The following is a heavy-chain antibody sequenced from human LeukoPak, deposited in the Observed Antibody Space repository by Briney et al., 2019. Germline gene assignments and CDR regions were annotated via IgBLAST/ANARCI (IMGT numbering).Heavy chain of an antibody. CDR3: AGHHPRNTVDF. CDR2: ISDIGSI. D-gene: IGHD2-8*02. V-gene: IGHV4-59*08. CDR1: GGSISSYY. Sequence: SETPSLTCTVSGGSISSYYWSWIRQPPGKGLEWIAYISDIGSINYNPSLKSRVTISLETSKNQFSLKLSSVTAADTAVYYCAGHHPRNTVDFWGQGTLVTVSS. J-gene: IGHJ4*02.